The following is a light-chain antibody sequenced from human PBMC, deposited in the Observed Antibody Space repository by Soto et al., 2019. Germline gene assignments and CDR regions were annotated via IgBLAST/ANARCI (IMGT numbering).Light chain of an antibody. Sequence: QLVLTQPPSVSGAPGQRVTISCTGSSSNIVAIYDVHWYQQLPGTAPKLLIYGNTNRPSGVPDRFSGSKSGTSASLAITGLQAEDEADYYCQSYDSSLSGWVFGGGTKLTV. J-gene: IGLJ3*02. CDR1: SSNIVAIYD. V-gene: IGLV1-40*01. CDR3: QSYDSSLSGWV. CDR2: GNT.